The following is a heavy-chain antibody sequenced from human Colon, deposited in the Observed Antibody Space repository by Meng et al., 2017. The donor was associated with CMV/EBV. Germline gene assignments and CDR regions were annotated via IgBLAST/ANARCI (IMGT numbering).Heavy chain of an antibody. V-gene: IGHV4-39*07. J-gene: IGHJ6*02. Sequence: SETLSLTCTVSGGSINSMSDYWGWIRQPPGKGLEWIGNIYYNGNAYYNPSLKSRVTILVDLSKNQFSLKLTSVTAADTAFYYCARESMVAVSRYFYYVMDVWGQGTTVTVSS. CDR2: IYYNGNA. CDR1: GGSINSMSDY. CDR3: ARESMVAVSRYFYYVMDV. D-gene: IGHD2-8*01.